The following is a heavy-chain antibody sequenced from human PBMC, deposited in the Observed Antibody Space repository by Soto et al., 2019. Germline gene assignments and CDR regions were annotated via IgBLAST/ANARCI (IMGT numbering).Heavy chain of an antibody. J-gene: IGHJ5*02. Sequence: PSETLSLTCTVSGGSISSGGYYWSWIRQHPGKGLEWIGYIYYSGSTYYNPSLKSRVTISVDTSKNQFSLKLSSVTAADTAVYYCARDSSSWTRYNWFDPWGQGTLVTVSS. CDR3: ARDSSSWTRYNWFDP. D-gene: IGHD6-13*01. V-gene: IGHV4-31*03. CDR1: GGSISSGGYY. CDR2: IYYSGST.